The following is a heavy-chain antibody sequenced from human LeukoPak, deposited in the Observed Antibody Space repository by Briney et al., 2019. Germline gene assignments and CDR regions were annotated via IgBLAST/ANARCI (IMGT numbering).Heavy chain of an antibody. CDR1: GGTFSSYT. J-gene: IGHJ3*02. CDR3: ARDVAEDAFDI. Sequence: GASVKVSCKASGGTFSSYTISWVRQAPGQGLEWMGRIIPILGIANYAQKFQGRVTITADKSTSTAYMELSSLRSEDTAVYYCARDVAEDAFDIWGQGTMVTVSS. V-gene: IGHV1-69*04. D-gene: IGHD1-14*01. CDR2: IIPILGIA.